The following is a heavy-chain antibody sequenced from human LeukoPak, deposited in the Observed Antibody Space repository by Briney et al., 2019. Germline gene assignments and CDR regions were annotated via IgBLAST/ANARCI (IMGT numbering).Heavy chain of an antibody. Sequence: SETLSLTCTVSGGPISSSNYYWGWIRQPPGKGLEWIGNIFYSGSTFYNPSLKSRVTISVDTSKNQFSLKLSSVTAADTAVYGYGGNLVIYWGQGTLVTVSS. CDR3: GGNLVIY. CDR1: GGPISSSNYY. J-gene: IGHJ4*02. CDR2: IFYSGST. D-gene: IGHD4-23*01. V-gene: IGHV4-39*01.